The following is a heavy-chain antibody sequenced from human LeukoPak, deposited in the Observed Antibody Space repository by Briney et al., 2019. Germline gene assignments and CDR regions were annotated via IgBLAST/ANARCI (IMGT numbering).Heavy chain of an antibody. D-gene: IGHD6-19*01. CDR3: ARAVAAPGAFDI. J-gene: IGHJ3*02. Sequence: SETLSLTCAVYGGSFSGYYWSWIRQPPGKGLGWIGEINHSGSTNYNPSLKSRVTISVDTSKNQFSLKLTSVTAADTAVYYCARAVAAPGAFDIWGQGTMVTVSS. CDR1: GGSFSGYY. CDR2: INHSGST. V-gene: IGHV4-34*01.